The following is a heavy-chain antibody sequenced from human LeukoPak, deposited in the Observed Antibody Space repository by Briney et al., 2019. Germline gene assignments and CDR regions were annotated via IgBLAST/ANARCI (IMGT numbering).Heavy chain of an antibody. V-gene: IGHV4-31*03. CDR1: GGSISSGGYY. Sequence: SQTLSLTCTVSGGSISSGGYYWSWIRQHPGKGLEWIGYIYYSGSTYYNPSLKSRVTISVDTSKNQFSLKLSSVTAADTAVYYCARDFHYGDQSYGMDVWGQGTTVTVSS. CDR3: ARDFHYGDQSYGMDV. CDR2: IYYSGST. D-gene: IGHD4-17*01. J-gene: IGHJ6*02.